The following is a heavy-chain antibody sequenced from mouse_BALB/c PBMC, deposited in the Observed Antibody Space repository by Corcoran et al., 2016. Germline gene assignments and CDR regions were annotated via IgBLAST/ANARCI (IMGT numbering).Heavy chain of an antibody. V-gene: IGHV11-2*02. CDR3: MRYGNYWYFDV. J-gene: IGHJ1*01. CDR2: INSDGSAI. Sequence: EVQLLETGGGLVQPGGSRGLSCEGSGFTFSGFWMRWVRQTPGKTLELIGDINSDGSAINYAPSIKDRFTIFRDNDKSTLYLQMSNVRSEDTATYFCMRYGNYWYFDVWCAGTTVTVSS. D-gene: IGHD2-1*01. CDR1: GFTFSGFW.